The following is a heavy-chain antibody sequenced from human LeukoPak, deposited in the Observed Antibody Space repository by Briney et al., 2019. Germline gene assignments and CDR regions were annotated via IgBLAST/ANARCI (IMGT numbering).Heavy chain of an antibody. J-gene: IGHJ6*03. V-gene: IGHV4-39*07. Sequence: PSETLSLTCTVSGGSISSSSYYWGWIRQPPGEGLEWIGSMYYSGNTYYNPSLKSRVTISVDTSKNQFSLKLGSVTAADTAVYYCARGVVVVPGYFYYYMDVWGKGTTVTVSS. CDR3: ARGVVVVPGYFYYYMDV. CDR2: MYYSGNT. CDR1: GGSISSSSYY. D-gene: IGHD2-15*01.